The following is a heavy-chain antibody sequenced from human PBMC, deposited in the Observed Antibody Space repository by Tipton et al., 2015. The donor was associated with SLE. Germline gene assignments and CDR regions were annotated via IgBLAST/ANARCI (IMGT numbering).Heavy chain of an antibody. D-gene: IGHD6-19*01. J-gene: IGHJ4*02. V-gene: IGHV5-51*01. CDR2: IYPGDSDI. Sequence: VQLVQSGAEVKKPGESLKISCKGSGYTFTSYWIGWVRQMPGKGLEWMGIIYPGDSDIRYSPSFQGQVTISADKSISTAYLQWSSLKASDTAMYYCARSRIAVAGTRGDFDYWGQGALVTVSS. CDR3: ARSRIAVAGTRGDFDY. CDR1: GYTFTSYW.